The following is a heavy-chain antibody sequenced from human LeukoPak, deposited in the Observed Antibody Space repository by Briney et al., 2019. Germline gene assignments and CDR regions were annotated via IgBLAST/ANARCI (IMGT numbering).Heavy chain of an antibody. Sequence: ASVKVSCKASGYTFTRYDINWVRQATGQGLEWMGWINTKSGMAGHAQKFQGRITITKDTSISTVYMELSSLSSEDTAVYFCARVDGSVDYWGQGTLVTVSS. D-gene: IGHD3-22*01. CDR1: GYTFTRYD. CDR3: ARVDGSVDY. V-gene: IGHV1-8*03. J-gene: IGHJ4*02. CDR2: INTKSGMA.